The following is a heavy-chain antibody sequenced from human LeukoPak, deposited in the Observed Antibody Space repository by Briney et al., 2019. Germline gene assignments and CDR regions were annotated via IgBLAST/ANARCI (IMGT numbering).Heavy chain of an antibody. Sequence: ASVKVSCKASGYTFTGHYMHWVRQAPGQGLEWMGWINANSGGTNYAQKFQGRVTMTRDMSISTTYMELSSLRSDDTAVYYCARAGYCGGDCYSPYFDYWGQGTLVTVSS. D-gene: IGHD2-21*02. CDR1: GYTFTGHY. V-gene: IGHV1-2*02. CDR2: INANSGGT. J-gene: IGHJ4*02. CDR3: ARAGYCGGDCYSPYFDY.